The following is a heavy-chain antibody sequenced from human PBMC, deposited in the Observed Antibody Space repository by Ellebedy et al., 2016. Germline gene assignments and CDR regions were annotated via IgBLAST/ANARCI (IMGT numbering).Heavy chain of an antibody. V-gene: IGHV4-61*01. CDR1: GGSVSSGSYY. D-gene: IGHD2-15*01. CDR3: ARRFGVVVAATAWFDP. J-gene: IGHJ5*02. CDR2: IYYSGST. Sequence: SETLSLTXTVSGGSVSSGSYYWSWIRQPPGKGLEWIGYIYYSGSTNYNPSLKSRVTISVDTSKNQFSLKLSSVTAADTAVYYCARRFGVVVAATAWFDPWGQGTLVTVSS.